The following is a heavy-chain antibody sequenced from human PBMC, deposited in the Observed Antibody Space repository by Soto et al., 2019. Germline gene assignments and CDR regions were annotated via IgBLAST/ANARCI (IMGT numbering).Heavy chain of an antibody. CDR2: ISAYNGNT. V-gene: IGHV1-18*01. D-gene: IGHD2-2*01. CDR3: AREDRPSWN. J-gene: IGHJ1*01. CDR1: GYTFTSYG. Sequence: QVQLVQSGAEVKKPGASVKVSCKASGYTFTSYGISWVRQAPGQGLEWMGWISAYNGNTNYAQKLQGRATMTTDTSTCTAYMAPRRLRTDDTAVYNSAREDRPSWNWGQGTLAIGSS.